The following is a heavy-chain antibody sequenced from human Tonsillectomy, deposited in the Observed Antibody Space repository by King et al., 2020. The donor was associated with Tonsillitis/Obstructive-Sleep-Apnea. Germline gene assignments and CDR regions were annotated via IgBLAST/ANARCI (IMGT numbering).Heavy chain of an antibody. J-gene: IGHJ6*03. Sequence: QLPESGPGLVKPSETLSLTCSVSGGSVSSSTYYWGWIRQPPGKGLEWIGSIYYSGTTYYNPSLKSRVTISVDTSTNQFSLKLTSLTAADTAVYYCARHAMDHDYYYYMDVWGKGTTVTVSS. CDR1: GGSVSSSTYY. CDR3: ARHAMDHDYYYYMDV. D-gene: IGHD2-2*03. V-gene: IGHV4-39*01. CDR2: IYYSGTT.